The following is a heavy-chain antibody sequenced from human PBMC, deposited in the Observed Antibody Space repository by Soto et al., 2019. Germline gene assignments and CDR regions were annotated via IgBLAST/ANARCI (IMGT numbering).Heavy chain of an antibody. CDR1: GSSVSSGFYY. J-gene: IGHJ4*02. V-gene: IGHV4-61*01. CDR3: ASTLRRGYIYGEGDY. Sequence: QVQLQESGPGLVKPSETLSLTCTVSGSSVSSGFYYWSWIRQPPGKGLEWIGYIYYSGSTNYNPALKSRVTISVDTSKNQFSLKLSSVTATDTAVYYCASTLRRGYIYGEGDYWGQGTLGTVSS. D-gene: IGHD5-18*01. CDR2: IYYSGST.